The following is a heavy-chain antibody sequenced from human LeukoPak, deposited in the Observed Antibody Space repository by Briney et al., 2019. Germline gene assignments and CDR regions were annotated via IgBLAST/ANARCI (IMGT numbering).Heavy chain of an antibody. J-gene: IGHJ4*02. D-gene: IGHD1-26*01. Sequence: PGGSLRLSCAASGFTFSSYAMSWVRQAPGKGLEWVSAISGSGGSTYYADSVKGRFTISRDKYKNTLYLQMNSLRAEDTGVYYCAKDRWELLGGTFDYWGQGTLVTVSS. CDR1: GFTFSSYA. CDR3: AKDRWELLGGTFDY. CDR2: ISGSGGST. V-gene: IGHV3-23*01.